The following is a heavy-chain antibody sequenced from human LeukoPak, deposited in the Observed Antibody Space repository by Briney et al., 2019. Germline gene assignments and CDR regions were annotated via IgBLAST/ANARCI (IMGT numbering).Heavy chain of an antibody. V-gene: IGHV3-30*01. Sequence: GGSLRLSCAASGFTFSSYAMHWVRQAPGKGLEWVAVISYDGSNKYNADSVKGRFTISRDNSKNTLYPQMNSLRAEDTAVYYCARDCCIAARAENWFDPWGQGTLVTVSS. J-gene: IGHJ5*02. CDR3: ARDCCIAARAENWFDP. CDR2: ISYDGSNK. D-gene: IGHD6-6*01. CDR1: GFTFSSYA.